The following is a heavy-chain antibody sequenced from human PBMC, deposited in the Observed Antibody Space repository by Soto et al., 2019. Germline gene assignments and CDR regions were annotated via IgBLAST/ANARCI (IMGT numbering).Heavy chain of an antibody. D-gene: IGHD6-13*01. CDR1: GGTFSSYA. J-gene: IGHJ6*02. Sequence: ASVKVSCKASGGTFSSYAISWVRQAPGQGLEWMGGIIPIFGTANYAHKFQSRVTITADESTSTAYMELSSLRSEDTAVYYCARDHAGIAAAGDYYYSVMDVCDQGATVTVSS. CDR2: IIPIFGTA. CDR3: ARDHAGIAAAGDYYYSVMDV. V-gene: IGHV1-69*13.